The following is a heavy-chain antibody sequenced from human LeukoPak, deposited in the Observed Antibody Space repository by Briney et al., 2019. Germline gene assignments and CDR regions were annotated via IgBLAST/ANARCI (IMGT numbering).Heavy chain of an antibody. CDR3: ARDPTKSSLWFGELLSESDAFDI. J-gene: IGHJ3*02. CDR2: ISSSSSYI. V-gene: IGHV3-21*01. Sequence: PGGSLRLSCAASGFTFRSYWMDWVRQAPGKGLEWVSSISSSSSYIYYADSVKGRFTISRDNAKNSLYLQMNSLRAEDTAVYYCARDPTKSSLWFGELLSESDAFDIWGQGTMVTVSS. CDR1: GFTFRSYW. D-gene: IGHD3-10*01.